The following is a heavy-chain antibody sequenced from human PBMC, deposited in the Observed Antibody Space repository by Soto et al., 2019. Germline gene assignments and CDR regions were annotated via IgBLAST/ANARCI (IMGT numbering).Heavy chain of an antibody. CDR2: ISPYNGTT. V-gene: IGHV1-18*04. J-gene: IGHJ4*01. CDR1: GYTFTTYG. D-gene: IGHD4-17*01. Sequence: ASVKVSCKASGYTFTTYGISWVRQAPGQGLEWMGWISPYNGTTKYAEKFQGEMTMTTDTATSTAYMDLRSLRSDDTALYYCAKEGTTVGRFFDHWGRGTLVTVSS. CDR3: AKEGTTVGRFFDH.